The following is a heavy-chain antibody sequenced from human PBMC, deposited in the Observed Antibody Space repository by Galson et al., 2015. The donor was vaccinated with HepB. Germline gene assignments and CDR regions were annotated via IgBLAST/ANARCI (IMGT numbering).Heavy chain of an antibody. Sequence: SLRLSCAASGFTFSSYAMSWVRQAPGKGLEWVSAISGSGGSTYYADSVKGRFTISRDNSKNTLYLQMNSLRAEDTAVYYCAKVWFGELLEPSLDYWGQGTLVTVSS. V-gene: IGHV3-23*01. D-gene: IGHD3-10*01. J-gene: IGHJ4*02. CDR1: GFTFSSYA. CDR2: ISGSGGST. CDR3: AKVWFGELLEPSLDY.